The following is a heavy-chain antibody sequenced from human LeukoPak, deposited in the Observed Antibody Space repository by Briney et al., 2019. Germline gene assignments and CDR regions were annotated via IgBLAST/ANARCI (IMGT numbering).Heavy chain of an antibody. D-gene: IGHD5-18*01. J-gene: IGHJ4*02. V-gene: IGHV4-30-4*01. Sequence: PSETLSLTCTVSGGSISSGDYYWSWIRQPPGKGLEWIGYIYYSGGTYYNPSLKSRVTISVDTSKNQFSLKLSSVTAADTAVYYCASLAGVQLMDYWGQGTLVTVSS. CDR3: ASLAGVQLMDY. CDR1: GGSISSGDYY. CDR2: IYYSGGT.